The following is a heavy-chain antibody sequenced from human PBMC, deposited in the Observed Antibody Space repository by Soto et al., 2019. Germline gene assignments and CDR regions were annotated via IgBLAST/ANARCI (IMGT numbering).Heavy chain of an antibody. D-gene: IGHD1-26*01. V-gene: IGHV1-3*01. CDR2: INAGNGNT. Sequence: GAPAEVSCKACRETLTSCAMDFVRQAPGQRLEWMGWINAGNGNTKYSQKFQGRVTITRDTSASTAYMELSSLRSEDTAVYYCAEIEEGAPSYWGQGTLVTVSS. CDR3: AEIEEGAPSY. J-gene: IGHJ4*02. CDR1: RETLTSCA.